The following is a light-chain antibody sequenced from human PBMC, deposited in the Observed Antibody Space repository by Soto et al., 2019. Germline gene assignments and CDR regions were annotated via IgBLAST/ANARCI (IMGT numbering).Light chain of an antibody. Sequence: QSALTQPASVSGSPGQSITISCTGTSSDVGGYNYVSWYQQHPGKAPKLMIYDVSNRPSGVSNRFSGSKSGNTASLTISRLQAEDEADYYCSSYTSSSTAHVVFGGGTKLTVL. CDR1: SSDVGGYNY. V-gene: IGLV2-14*01. CDR2: DVS. J-gene: IGLJ2*01. CDR3: SSYTSSSTAHVV.